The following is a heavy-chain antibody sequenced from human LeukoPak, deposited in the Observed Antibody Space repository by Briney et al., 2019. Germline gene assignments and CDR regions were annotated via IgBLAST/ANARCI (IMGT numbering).Heavy chain of an antibody. V-gene: IGHV1-2*02. D-gene: IGHD3-22*01. CDR3: ARVEYHYDRSGYYDY. CDR1: GYTFTGHY. J-gene: IGHJ4*02. CDR2: INPNSGGT. Sequence: ASVKVSCKASGYTFTGHYMNWVRQAPGQGLEWMGWINPNSGGTNYAQKFQGRVTMTRDTSISTAYMELSSLRSDDTAVHYCARVEYHYDRSGYYDYWGQGTLVTVSS.